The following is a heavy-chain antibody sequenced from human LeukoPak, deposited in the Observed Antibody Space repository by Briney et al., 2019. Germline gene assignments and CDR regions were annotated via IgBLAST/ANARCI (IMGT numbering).Heavy chain of an antibody. V-gene: IGHV3-7*03. CDR3: ARDPDYSDPGPFFDY. Sequence: PGGSLRLSCATSGFTFGTYWMTWVRQAPGTGLEWVANINPDGSGTFYVGSVKGRFTISRDNAKNSLYLHMNSLRAEDTAIYYCARDPDYSDPGPFFDYWGQGALVTVSS. D-gene: IGHD1-26*01. CDR1: GFTFGTYW. J-gene: IGHJ4*02. CDR2: INPDGSGT.